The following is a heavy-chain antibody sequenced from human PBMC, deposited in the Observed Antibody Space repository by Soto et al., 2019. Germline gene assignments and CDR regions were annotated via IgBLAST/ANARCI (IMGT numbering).Heavy chain of an antibody. CDR3: ARDGYNDRSLDY. Sequence: GASVKVSCKASGYRFTSYYMHWVRQAPGQGLEWMGIINPSGGSTSYAQKFQGRVTMTRDTSTSTVYMELSSLRSEDTAVYYCARDGYNDRSLDYWGQGTLITVSS. CDR1: GYRFTSYY. J-gene: IGHJ4*02. CDR2: INPSGGST. V-gene: IGHV1-46*01. D-gene: IGHD3-22*01.